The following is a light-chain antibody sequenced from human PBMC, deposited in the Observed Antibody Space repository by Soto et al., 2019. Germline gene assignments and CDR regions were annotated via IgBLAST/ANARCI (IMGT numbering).Light chain of an antibody. CDR1: QNVATY. CDR2: LAS. V-gene: IGKV1-39*01. J-gene: IGKJ2*01. Sequence: DIQMTQSPSSLSASIGDRVTISCRASQNVATYLNWYQQKPGKAPKLLIYLASTLQSGVPSRFSGSGSGTDFTLTISSLQPEDVAAHFCQQSYSTPYTFGRGTKLEIK. CDR3: QQSYSTPYT.